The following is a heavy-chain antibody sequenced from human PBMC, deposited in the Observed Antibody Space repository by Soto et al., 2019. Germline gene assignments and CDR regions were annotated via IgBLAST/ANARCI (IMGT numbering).Heavy chain of an antibody. CDR1: GGSISSDGYY. CDR3: EREPYKSGYPHHWFDP. Sequence: SETLSLTCTVSGGSISSDGYYWSWIRQHPGKGLEYIGYIYHSGDSYYTPSLGRRVTISVDTSENQFSLHLRSVTAADTAGYYCEREPYKSGYPHHWFDPWGQGIPLTLSS. D-gene: IGHD3-3*01. CDR2: IYHSGDS. J-gene: IGHJ5*02. V-gene: IGHV4-31*03.